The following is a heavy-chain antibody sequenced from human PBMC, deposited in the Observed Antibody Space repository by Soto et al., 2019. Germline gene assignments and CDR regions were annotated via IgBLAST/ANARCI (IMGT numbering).Heavy chain of an antibody. CDR3: ARHELAGGGWFDP. V-gene: IGHV4-59*08. J-gene: IGHJ5*02. D-gene: IGHD6-19*01. Sequence: SETLSLTCTVSGGSISSYYWSWIRQPPGKGLEWIGYIYYSGSTNYNPSLKSRVTISVDTSKNQFSLKLSSVTAADTAVYYCARHELAGGGWFDPWGQGTLVTVSS. CDR2: IYYSGST. CDR1: GGSISSYY.